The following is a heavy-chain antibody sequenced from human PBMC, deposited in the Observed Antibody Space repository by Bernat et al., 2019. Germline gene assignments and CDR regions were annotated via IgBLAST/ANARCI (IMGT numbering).Heavy chain of an antibody. CDR2: INPSGGST. V-gene: IGHV1-46*03. J-gene: IGHJ5*02. D-gene: IGHD2-2*02. CDR3: ASAGCSSTSCYRLENWFDP. Sequence: QVQLVQSGAEVKKPGASVKVSCKASGYTFTSYYMHWVRQAPGQGLEWMGIINPSGGSTSYAQKFQGRVTMTRDTSTSTVYMELSSLRSEDTAVYYCASAGCSSTSCYRLENWFDPWGQGTLVTVSS. CDR1: GYTFTSYY.